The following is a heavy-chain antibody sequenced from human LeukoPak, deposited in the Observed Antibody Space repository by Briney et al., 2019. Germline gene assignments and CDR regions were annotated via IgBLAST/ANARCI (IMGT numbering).Heavy chain of an antibody. CDR1: GFTFTAYL. V-gene: IGHV3-30-3*01. J-gene: IGHJ4*02. D-gene: IGHD3-22*01. CDR2: MSSDGNAM. CDR3: VRESEYYFDHSASFDY. Sequence: GGSLRLSCAASGFTFTAYLIHWVRQAPGKGLEWVAVMSSDGNAMFYADSVKGRFTISRDNSKNTLYLQMNSLRAEDTAVYYCVRESEYYFDHSASFDYWGRGTLVTVSS.